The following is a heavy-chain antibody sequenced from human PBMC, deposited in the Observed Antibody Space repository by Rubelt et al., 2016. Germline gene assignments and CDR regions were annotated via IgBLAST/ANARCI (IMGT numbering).Heavy chain of an antibody. J-gene: IGHJ4*02. CDR2: LSHSGST. CDR3: AGLLSAAEIDS. Sequence: VPLRQRGAGLLKPSETLSLFCGAYDELVRDYSWTWIRQSPGKGLEWIGKLSHSGSTTYNPSLMSRVTISADTSKREVKLRRTSVTAADTAMYYCAGLLSAAEIDSWGQGTLVTVSS. CDR1: DELVRDYS. V-gene: IGHV4-34*02. D-gene: IGHD2-15*01.